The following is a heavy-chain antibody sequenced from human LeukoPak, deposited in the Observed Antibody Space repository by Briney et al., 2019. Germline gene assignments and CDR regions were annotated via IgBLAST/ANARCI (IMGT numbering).Heavy chain of an antibody. CDR1: GGSFSGYY. CDR2: INHSGST. D-gene: IGHD2-2*01. CDR3: ARGWAKRRSSTSYYYYYMDV. V-gene: IGHV4-34*01. J-gene: IGHJ6*03. Sequence: SETLSLTCAVYGGSFSGYYWSWIRQPPGKGLEWSGEINHSGSTNYNPSLKSRVTISVDTSKNQFSLKLSSVTAADTAVYYCARGWAKRRSSTSYYYYYMDVWGKGTTVTVSS.